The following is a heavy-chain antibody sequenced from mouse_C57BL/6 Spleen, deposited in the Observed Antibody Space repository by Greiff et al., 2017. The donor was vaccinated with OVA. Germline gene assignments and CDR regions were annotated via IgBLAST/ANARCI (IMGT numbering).Heavy chain of an antibody. CDR2: ISSGSSTI. V-gene: IGHV5-17*01. D-gene: IGHD1-1*01. Sequence: EVMLVESGGGLVKPGGSLKLSCAASGFTFSDYGMHWVRQAPEKGLEWVAYISSGSSTIYYADKVKGRFTISRDNAKNTLFLQMTSLRSEDTAMYYCARRSYGNGAMDYWGQGTSVTVSS. CDR3: ARRSYGNGAMDY. CDR1: GFTFSDYG. J-gene: IGHJ4*01.